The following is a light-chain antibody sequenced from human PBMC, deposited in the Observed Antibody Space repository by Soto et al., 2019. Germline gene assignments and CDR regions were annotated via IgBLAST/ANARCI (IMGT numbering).Light chain of an antibody. CDR1: QSISSW. V-gene: IGKV1-5*03. J-gene: IGKJ1*01. Sequence: DIQMTQSPSTLSASVGDRVTITCRASQSISSWLAWYQQKPGKAPNLLIYMASTLESGVPSRFSGSGSGTEFTLTITSLPPDDFATYDCQQYNVYSPTFGQGAKVVI. CDR3: QQYNVYSPT. CDR2: MAS.